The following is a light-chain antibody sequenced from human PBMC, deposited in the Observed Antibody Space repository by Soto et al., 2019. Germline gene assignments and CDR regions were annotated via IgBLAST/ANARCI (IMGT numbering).Light chain of an antibody. CDR3: LQYHNLWA. J-gene: IGKJ1*01. CDR1: QNIYYN. Sequence: ILMTQSLATVSVSPGESATLSCRASQNIYYNVAWYQHRPGQAPRLLIYRASTRAPGVPARFSGSGSGTEFALTISSLQPEEFTVYSCLQYHNLWAFGQGTKVEI. CDR2: RAS. V-gene: IGKV3-15*01.